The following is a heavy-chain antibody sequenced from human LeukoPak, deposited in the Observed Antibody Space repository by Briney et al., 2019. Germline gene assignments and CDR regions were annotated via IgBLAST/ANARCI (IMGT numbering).Heavy chain of an antibody. CDR1: GFTFSSYS. V-gene: IGHV3-21*01. J-gene: IGHJ4*02. D-gene: IGHD3-22*01. CDR2: ISSSSSYI. CDR3: ARDPGARDSSGYSHY. Sequence: GGSLRLSCAASGFTFSSYSMNWVRQAPGKGLDWFSSISSSSSYIYYADSVKGRFTISRDNAKNSLYLQMNSLRAEDTAVYYCARDPGARDSSGYSHYWGQGTLVTVSS.